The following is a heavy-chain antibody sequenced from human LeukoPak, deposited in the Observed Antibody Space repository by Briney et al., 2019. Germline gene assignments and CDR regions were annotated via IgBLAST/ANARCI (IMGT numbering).Heavy chain of an antibody. CDR3: ARGGYSGYGEFDY. D-gene: IGHD5-12*01. V-gene: IGHV4-30-2*01. CDR2: IYHSGVT. CDR1: GGSISSDSYS. J-gene: IGHJ4*02. Sequence: PSQTLSLTCAVSGGSISSDSYSWSWIRQPPGKGLEWIGYIYHSGVTYYSPSLKSRVTISVDRSKNQFSLKLNPVTAADTAVYYCARGGYSGYGEFDYWGQGTLVTVSS.